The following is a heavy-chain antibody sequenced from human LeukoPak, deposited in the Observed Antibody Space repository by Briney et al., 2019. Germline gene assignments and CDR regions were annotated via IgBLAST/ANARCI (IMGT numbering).Heavy chain of an antibody. Sequence: GGSLRLSCAASGFTVSSNEMSWVRQAPGKGLEWVANIKQDGSEKYYVDSVKGRFTISRDNAKNSLYLQMNSLRAEDTAVYYCAKKPTVTTSYYYYMDVWGKGTTVTVSS. V-gene: IGHV3-7*03. CDR3: AKKPTVTTSYYYYMDV. D-gene: IGHD4-17*01. CDR2: IKQDGSEK. CDR1: GFTVSSNE. J-gene: IGHJ6*03.